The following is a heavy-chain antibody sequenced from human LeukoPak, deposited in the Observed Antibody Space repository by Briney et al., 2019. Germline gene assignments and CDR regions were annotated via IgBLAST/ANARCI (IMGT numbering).Heavy chain of an antibody. J-gene: IGHJ4*02. D-gene: IGHD5-12*01. CDR1: GFSLSGYW. CDR3: ARIYSGYDYYFDY. Sequence: PGGSLRLSCAAYGFSLSGYWMSWVRQAPGKGLEWVANIKQDGSEKYYVDSVKGRFTISRDNAKNSLYLQMNSLRAEDTAVYYCARIYSGYDYYFDYWGQGTLVTVSS. V-gene: IGHV3-7*01. CDR2: IKQDGSEK.